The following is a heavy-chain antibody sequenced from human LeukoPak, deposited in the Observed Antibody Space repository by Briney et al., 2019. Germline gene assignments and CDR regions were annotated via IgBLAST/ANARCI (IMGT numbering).Heavy chain of an antibody. D-gene: IGHD3/OR15-3a*01. Sequence: GGSLRLSCAASGFSFSTYAMSWVRQIPGKGLEWVSAISGSDPGTYYADSVKGRFTISRVNSRNTLYLQMNSLRAEDTAVYYCAKKMGGLAGSFDYWGHGTLVTVSS. V-gene: IGHV3-23*01. CDR2: ISGSDPGT. CDR1: GFSFSTYA. J-gene: IGHJ4*01. CDR3: AKKMGGLAGSFDY.